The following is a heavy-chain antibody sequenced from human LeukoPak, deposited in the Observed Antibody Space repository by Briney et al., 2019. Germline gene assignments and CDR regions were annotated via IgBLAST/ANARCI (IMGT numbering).Heavy chain of an antibody. CDR2: IKSKTDGGTT. D-gene: IGHD6-13*01. J-gene: IGHJ4*02. CDR3: TTDDNIGGAAAGMVYYFDY. CDR1: GFTFSNAW. V-gene: IGHV3-15*01. Sequence: GGSLRLSCAASGFTFSNAWMSWVRQAPGKGLEWVGRIKSKTDGGTTDYAAPVKGRFTISRDDSKNTLYLQMNSLKTEDTAVYYCTTDDNIGGAAAGMVYYFDYWGQGTLVTVSS.